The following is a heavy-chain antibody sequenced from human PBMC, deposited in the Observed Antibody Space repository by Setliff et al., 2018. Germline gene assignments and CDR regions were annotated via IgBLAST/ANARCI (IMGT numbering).Heavy chain of an antibody. J-gene: IGHJ6*03. CDR3: AREQWLDPPGYYYMDV. Sequence: SETLSLTCTVSGGSISSYYWCWIRQPAGKGLEWIGHIYIGGSANYNPSLKSRVTMSIDTSKNQFSLKLNSVTAADMAVYYGAREQWLDPPGYYYMDVWAKGTTVTVSS. CDR2: IYIGGSA. CDR1: GGSISSYY. V-gene: IGHV4-4*07. D-gene: IGHD6-19*01.